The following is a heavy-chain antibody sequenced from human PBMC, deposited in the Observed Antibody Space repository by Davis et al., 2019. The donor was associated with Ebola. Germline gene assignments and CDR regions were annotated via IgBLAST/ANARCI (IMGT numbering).Heavy chain of an antibody. D-gene: IGHD3-9*01. J-gene: IGHJ4*02. V-gene: IGHV3-7*03. Sequence: GGSLRLSCVGSGFSLASYWMAWVRQAPGRGLEWVANIKRDGSEKYYADSVKGRFTISRDNAKNSLFLQMNNLRDEDTAVYFCASMYYDAVTDYLKQVPKPKPQYCFDSWGQGTLVTVSS. CDR1: GFSLASYW. CDR2: IKRDGSEK. CDR3: ASMYYDAVTDYLKQVPKPKPQYCFDS.